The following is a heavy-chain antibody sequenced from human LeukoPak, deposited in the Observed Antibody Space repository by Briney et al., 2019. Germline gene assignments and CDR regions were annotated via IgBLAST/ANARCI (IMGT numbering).Heavy chain of an antibody. CDR2: ISYSGVDA. Sequence: GGSLGLSCAASGFTFNDYAMSWVRQAPGKGLEWVSGISYSGVDAYYADSVKGRFTISRDNSKDTLYLQMNSLRAEDTAVYYCAKIPLEYYDSSGPSDYWGQGTLVTVSS. CDR1: GFTFNDYA. CDR3: AKIPLEYYDSSGPSDY. J-gene: IGHJ4*02. D-gene: IGHD3-22*01. V-gene: IGHV3-23*01.